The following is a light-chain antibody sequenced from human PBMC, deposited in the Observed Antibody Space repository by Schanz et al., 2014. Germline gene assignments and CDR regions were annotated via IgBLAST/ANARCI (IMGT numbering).Light chain of an antibody. CDR1: ATDIGGTYL. Sequence: QSALTQPASVSASPGQSITISCTGTATDIGGTYLVSWYQQNPGEAPKLLILGDNHRPSGISNRFSGSKSGNTASLTISGLQAEDEADYYCSSYAGSNNLVFGGGTKLTVL. CDR3: SSYAGSNNLV. CDR2: GDN. J-gene: IGLJ2*01. V-gene: IGLV2-23*01.